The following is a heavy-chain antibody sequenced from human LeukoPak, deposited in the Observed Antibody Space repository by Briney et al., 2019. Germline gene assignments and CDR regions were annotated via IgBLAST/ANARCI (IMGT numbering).Heavy chain of an antibody. CDR1: SGSMNNYY. J-gene: IGHJ4*02. Sequence: SETLSLTCTVSSGSMNNYYWSWIRQPAGKGLESIGRIYSSGSTNYNPSLESRVTMSIDTSTNHFSLKLSSVTAADTAVYYCARLSHRDGYSWGQGTLVTVSS. CDR2: IYSSGST. V-gene: IGHV4-4*07. D-gene: IGHD5-24*01. CDR3: ARLSHRDGYS.